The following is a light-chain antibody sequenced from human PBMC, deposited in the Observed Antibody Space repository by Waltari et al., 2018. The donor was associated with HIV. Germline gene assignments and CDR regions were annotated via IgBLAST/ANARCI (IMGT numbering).Light chain of an antibody. Sequence: QSALTQPRSVSGSPGQSVTISCTGTSSDIGYFDYVSWYQQYPGNAPLVIIYEVSQRPSGVPDLFTASKSGITACLTISGLQDEDEADYYCCSYAGTYTYVFGTGTTVTVL. CDR1: SSDIGYFDY. CDR2: EVS. V-gene: IGLV2-11*01. J-gene: IGLJ1*01. CDR3: CSYAGTYTYV.